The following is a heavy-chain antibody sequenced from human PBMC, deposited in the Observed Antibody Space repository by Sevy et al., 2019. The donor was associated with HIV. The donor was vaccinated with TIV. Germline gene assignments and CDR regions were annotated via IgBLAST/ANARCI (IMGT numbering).Heavy chain of an antibody. J-gene: IGHJ4*02. CDR1: GGSISSASYY. Sequence: SETLSLTCSVSGGSISSASYYWSWIRQPAGKGLEWIGRIYATGITSYNPSLKSRVTMSIDTSKNQFSLQLSSLTAAATAVYYWARTIYGSGGELDYWGQGTLVTVSS. V-gene: IGHV4-61*02. CDR3: ARTIYGSGGELDY. D-gene: IGHD3-10*01. CDR2: IYATGIT.